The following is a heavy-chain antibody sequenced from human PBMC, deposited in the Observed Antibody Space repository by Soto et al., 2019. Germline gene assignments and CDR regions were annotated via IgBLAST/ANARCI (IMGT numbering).Heavy chain of an antibody. V-gene: IGHV3-30-3*01. Sequence: QVQLVESGGGVVQPGRSLRLSCAASGFTFSSYAMHWVRQAPGKGLEWVAVISYDGSNKYYADSVKGRFTISRDNSKNTLYLQMNSLRAEDTAVYYCARDRERSSGWYVVYYYGMDVWGQGTTVTVSS. D-gene: IGHD6-19*01. J-gene: IGHJ6*02. CDR3: ARDRERSSGWYVVYYYGMDV. CDR2: ISYDGSNK. CDR1: GFTFSSYA.